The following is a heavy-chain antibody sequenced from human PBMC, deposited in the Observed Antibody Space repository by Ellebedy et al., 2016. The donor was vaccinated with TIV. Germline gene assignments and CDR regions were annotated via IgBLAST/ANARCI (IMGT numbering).Heavy chain of an antibody. J-gene: IGHJ4*02. V-gene: IGHV4-59*13. CDR1: GGSISSYY. D-gene: IGHD3-22*01. CDR3: ARDGDYYDSSGYYPLLDY. CDR2: IYYSGST. Sequence: SETLSLXCTVSGGSISSYYWSWIRQPPGKGLEWIGYIYYSGSTNYNPSLKSRVTISVDTSKNQFSLKLSSVTAADTAVYYCARDGDYYDSSGYYPLLDYWGQGTLVTVSS.